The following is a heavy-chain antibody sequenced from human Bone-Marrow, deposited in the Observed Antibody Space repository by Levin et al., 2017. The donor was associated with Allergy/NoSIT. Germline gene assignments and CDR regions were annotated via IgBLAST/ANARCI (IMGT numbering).Heavy chain of an antibody. CDR2: IYSGGST. CDR1: GFTVSSNY. D-gene: IGHD4-17*01. V-gene: IGHV3-66*02. Sequence: PGGSLRLSCAASGFTVSSNYMSWVRQAPGKGLEWVSVIYSGGSTYYADSVKGRFTISRDNSKNTLYLQMNSLRAEDTAVYYCAREDPYGDYSYWGQGTLVTVSS. CDR3: AREDPYGDYSY. J-gene: IGHJ4*02.